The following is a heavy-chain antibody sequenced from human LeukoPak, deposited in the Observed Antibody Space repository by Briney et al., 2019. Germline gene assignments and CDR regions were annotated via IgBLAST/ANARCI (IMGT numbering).Heavy chain of an antibody. J-gene: IGHJ4*02. D-gene: IGHD3-10*01. Sequence: SETLSLTCTVSGGSISSYYWRWLRQPPGKGLEWIGYIYYSGSTNYNPSLKSRVTISVDTSKNQFSLKLSSVTAADTAVYYCARELKYGSGSYFDYWGQGTLVTVSS. CDR3: ARELKYGSGSYFDY. V-gene: IGHV4-59*01. CDR2: IYYSGST. CDR1: GGSISSYY.